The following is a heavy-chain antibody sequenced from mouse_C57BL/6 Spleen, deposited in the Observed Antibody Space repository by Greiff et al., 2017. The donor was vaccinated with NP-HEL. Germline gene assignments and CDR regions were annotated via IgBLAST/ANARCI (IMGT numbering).Heavy chain of an antibody. CDR2: IHPNSGST. D-gene: IGHD2-5*01. V-gene: IGHV1-64*01. CDR3: ARSAYYSNYGYFDY. J-gene: IGHJ2*01. Sequence: QVQLKQPGAELVKPGASVKLSCKASGYTFTSYWMHWVKQRPGQGLEWIGMIHPNSGSTNYNEKFKSKATLTVDKSSSTAYMQLSSLTSEDSAVYYCARSAYYSNYGYFDYWGQGTTLTVSS. CDR1: GYTFTSYW.